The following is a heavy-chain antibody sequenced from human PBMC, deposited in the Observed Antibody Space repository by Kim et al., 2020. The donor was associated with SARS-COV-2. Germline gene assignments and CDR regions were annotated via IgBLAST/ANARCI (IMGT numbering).Heavy chain of an antibody. V-gene: IGHV3-23*01. Sequence: DSGKGRFTISRDNSKNTLCLKMNSLRAEDTAVYYCAKAKVGATTGYYFDYWGQGTLVTVSS. J-gene: IGHJ4*02. D-gene: IGHD1-26*01. CDR3: AKAKVGATTGYYFDY.